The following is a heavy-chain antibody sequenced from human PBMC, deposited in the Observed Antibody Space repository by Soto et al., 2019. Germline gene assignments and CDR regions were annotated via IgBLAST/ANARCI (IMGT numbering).Heavy chain of an antibody. CDR2: MNPNSGNT. CDR3: ARGTHDSGYDFDY. V-gene: IGHV1-8*01. D-gene: IGHD5-12*01. Sequence: SVKVSCKASGYTFTSYDINWGRQATGQGLEWMGWMNPNSGNTGYAQKFQGRVTMTRNTSISTAYMELSSLRSEDTAVYYCARGTHDSGYDFDYWGQGTLVTVSS. CDR1: GYTFTSYD. J-gene: IGHJ4*02.